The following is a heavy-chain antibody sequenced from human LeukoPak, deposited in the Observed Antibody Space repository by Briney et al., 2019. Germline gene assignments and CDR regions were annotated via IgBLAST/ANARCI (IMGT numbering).Heavy chain of an antibody. J-gene: IGHJ3*02. CDR1: GFTVSSNY. CDR2: IYSGGST. V-gene: IGHV3-53*01. D-gene: IGHD3-9*01. CDR3: ARDYVYYDILTGYADGGAFDI. Sequence: PGGSLRLSCAASGFTVSSNYMSWVRQAPGKGLEWVSVIYSGGSTYYADSVKGRFTISRDNSKNTLYLQMNSPRAEDTAVYYCARDYVYYDILTGYADGGAFDIWGQGTMVTVSS.